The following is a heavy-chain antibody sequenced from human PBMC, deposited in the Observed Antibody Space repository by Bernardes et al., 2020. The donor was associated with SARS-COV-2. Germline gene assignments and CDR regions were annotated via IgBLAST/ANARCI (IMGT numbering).Heavy chain of an antibody. Sequence: GGSLRLSCEVSGFTFSSYTMNWVRQAPGKGLEWVSTITDSGISTYYADSVKGRFTISRDNSENTLHLQMNSLRAEDTAVYYCASTSGGYYYDSSGYYFDYWGQGTLVTVSS. CDR2: ITDSGIST. D-gene: IGHD3-22*01. V-gene: IGHV3-23*01. CDR1: GFTFSSYT. J-gene: IGHJ4*02. CDR3: ASTSGGYYYDSSGYYFDY.